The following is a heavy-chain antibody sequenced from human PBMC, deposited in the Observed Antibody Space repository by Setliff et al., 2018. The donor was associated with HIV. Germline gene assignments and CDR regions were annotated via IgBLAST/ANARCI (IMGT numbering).Heavy chain of an antibody. V-gene: IGHV3-48*03. CDR1: GFTFSTSE. CDR3: AREFVALVNHFDK. CDR2: ISSTGAII. J-gene: IGHJ4*02. D-gene: IGHD1-26*01. Sequence: GGSLSLSCAAAGFTFSTSEMNWVRQAPGKGLEWISYISSTGAIIYYADSVRGRFTISRDNAKNSVYLQMNSLRADDTALYYCAREFVALVNHFDKWGQGTLVTVSS.